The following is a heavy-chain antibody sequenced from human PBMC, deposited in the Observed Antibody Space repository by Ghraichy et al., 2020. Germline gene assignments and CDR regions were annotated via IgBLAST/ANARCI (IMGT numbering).Heavy chain of an antibody. CDR1: GYTFTSYY. J-gene: IGHJ6*02. D-gene: IGHD2-2*01. CDR3: ERDPYCSSTSCYRAAGWYYYYGMDV. V-gene: IGHV1-46*01. CDR2: INPSGGST. Sequence: ASVKVSCKASGYTFTSYYMHWVRQAPGQGLEWMGIINPSGGSTSYAQKFQGRVTMTRDTSTSTVYMELSSLRSEDTAVYYCERDPYCSSTSCYRAAGWYYYYGMDVWGQGTTVTVSS.